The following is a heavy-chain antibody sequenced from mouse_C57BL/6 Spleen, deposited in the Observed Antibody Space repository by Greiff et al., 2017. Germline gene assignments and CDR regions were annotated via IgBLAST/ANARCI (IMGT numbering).Heavy chain of an antibody. D-gene: IGHD1-3*01. CDR2: ISYSGST. V-gene: IGHV3-1*01. CDR3: ARDSSVYAMDY. CDR1: GYSITSGYD. Sequence: EVKLQESGPGMVKPSQSLSLTCTVTGYSITSGYDWHWIRHFPGNKLEWMGYISYSGSTNYNPSLKSRISITHDTSKNHFFLKLNSVTTEDTATYYCARDSSVYAMDYWGQGTSVTVSS. J-gene: IGHJ4*01.